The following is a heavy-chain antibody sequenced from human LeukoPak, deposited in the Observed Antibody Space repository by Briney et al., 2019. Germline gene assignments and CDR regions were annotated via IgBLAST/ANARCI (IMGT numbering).Heavy chain of an antibody. V-gene: IGHV1-2*06. CDR2: INPNSGGT. D-gene: IGHD1-20*01. J-gene: IGHJ4*02. CDR1: GGTFSSYA. Sequence: GASVKVSCKASGGTFSSYAISWVRQAPGQGLEWMGRINPNSGGTNYAQKFQGRVTMTRDTSISTAYMELSRLRSDDTAVYYCARAWYNGNGGGGGDFDYWGQGTLVTVSS. CDR3: ARAWYNGNGGGGGDFDY.